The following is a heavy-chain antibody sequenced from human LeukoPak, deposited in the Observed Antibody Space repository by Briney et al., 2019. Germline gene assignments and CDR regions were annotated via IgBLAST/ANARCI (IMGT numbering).Heavy chain of an antibody. V-gene: IGHV1-69-2*01. J-gene: IGHJ4*02. CDR3: ATEIPRGDYYDY. Sequence: ASVKVSCKVSGYTFTDYYMHRVQQAPGKGLEWMGLVDPEDGETIYAEKFQGRVTITADTSTDTAYMELSSLRSEDTAVYYCATEIPRGDYYDYWGQGTLVTVSS. CDR1: GYTFTDYY. CDR2: VDPEDGET.